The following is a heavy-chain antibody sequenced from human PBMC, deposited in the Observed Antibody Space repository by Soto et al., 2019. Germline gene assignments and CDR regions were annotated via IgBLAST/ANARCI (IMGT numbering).Heavy chain of an antibody. CDR2: INPNSGGT. CDR3: ARDRSTIPYYGMDV. D-gene: IGHD3-9*01. Sequence: GASVKVSCKASGYTFTGYYMHWVRQAPGQGLEWMGWINPNSGGTNYAQKFQGWVTMTRDTSISTAYMELSRLRSDDTAVYYCARDRSTIPYYGMDVWGQGTTVTVSS. V-gene: IGHV1-2*04. CDR1: GYTFTGYY. J-gene: IGHJ6*02.